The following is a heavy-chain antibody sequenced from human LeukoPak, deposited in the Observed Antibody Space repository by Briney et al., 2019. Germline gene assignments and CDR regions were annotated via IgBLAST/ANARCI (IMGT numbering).Heavy chain of an antibody. CDR3: AKDSSMFDY. Sequence: GSLRLSCATSGFAFSSYDMHWVRPGPGKGLEWVAVISYDGSNKYYADSVRGRFTISRDNSKNTLYLQMNSLRAEDTAVYYCAKDSSMFDYWGQGTLVTVSS. CDR1: GFAFSSYD. V-gene: IGHV3-30*18. CDR2: ISYDGSNK. J-gene: IGHJ4*02.